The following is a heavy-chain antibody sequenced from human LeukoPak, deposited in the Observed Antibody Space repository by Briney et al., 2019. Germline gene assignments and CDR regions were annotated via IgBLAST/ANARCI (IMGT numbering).Heavy chain of an antibody. CDR1: GFTFSSYG. CDR3: AKTYGSSWYFDC. J-gene: IGHJ4*02. D-gene: IGHD6-13*01. Sequence: GGSLRLSCAASGFTFSSYGMHWVRQAPGKGLEWVAFIRDDGSNKLYADSVKGRFTISRDNYKNTLYLQMNSLRAEDTAVYYCAKTYGSSWYFDCWGQGTLVTVSS. V-gene: IGHV3-30*02. CDR2: IRDDGSNK.